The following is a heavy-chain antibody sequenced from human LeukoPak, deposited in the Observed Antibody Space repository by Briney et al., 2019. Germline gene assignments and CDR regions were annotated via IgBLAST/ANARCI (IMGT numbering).Heavy chain of an antibody. V-gene: IGHV4-61*02. CDR3: ARGPRAASSGWALPEGWFDP. Sequence: SQTLSLTCTVSGGSISSGSYYWSWIRQPAGKGLEWIGRIYTSGSTNHNPSLKGRVTISVDTSKNQFSLKLSSVTAADTAVYYCARGPRAASSGWALPEGWFDPWGQGTLVTVSS. J-gene: IGHJ5*02. CDR2: IYTSGST. CDR1: GGSISSGSYY. D-gene: IGHD6-19*01.